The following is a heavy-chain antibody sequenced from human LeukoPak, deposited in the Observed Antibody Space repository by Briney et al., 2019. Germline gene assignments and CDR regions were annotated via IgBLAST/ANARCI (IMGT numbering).Heavy chain of an antibody. Sequence: SETLLLTCTVSGGSICSYYWSWIRQPPGKGLEWIGYIYYSGSTNYNPSLKSRVTISVDTSKNQFSLKLSSVTAADTAVYYCARQPFPRGGLWYFDLWGRGTLVTVSS. D-gene: IGHD2-15*01. CDR3: ARQPFPRGGLWYFDL. CDR1: GGSICSYY. J-gene: IGHJ2*01. CDR2: IYYSGST. V-gene: IGHV4-59*01.